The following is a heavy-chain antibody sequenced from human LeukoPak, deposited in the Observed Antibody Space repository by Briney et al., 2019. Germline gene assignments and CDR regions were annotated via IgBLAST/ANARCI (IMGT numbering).Heavy chain of an antibody. CDR3: ARYEAGAFDI. Sequence: SETLSLTCAVYGGSFSGYYWSWIRQPPGKGLEWIGGINHSGSTNYNPSLKSRVTISVDTSKNQFSLKLSSVTAADTAVYYCARYEAGAFDIWGQGTMVTVSS. J-gene: IGHJ3*02. D-gene: IGHD3-3*01. CDR2: INHSGST. V-gene: IGHV4-34*01. CDR1: GGSFSGYY.